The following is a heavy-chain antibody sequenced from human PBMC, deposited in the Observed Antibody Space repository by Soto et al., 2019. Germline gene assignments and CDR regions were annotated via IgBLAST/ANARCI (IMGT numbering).Heavy chain of an antibody. J-gene: IGHJ6*02. CDR1: GYTFTSYG. CDR2: ISAYNGNT. CDR3: ARDEGYCSGGSCDSAYYYYGMDV. D-gene: IGHD2-15*01. Sequence: ASVKVSCKASGYTFTSYGISWVRQAPGQGLEWMGWISAYNGNTNYAQKLQGRVTMTTDTSTSTAYMELRSLRSDDTAVYYCARDEGYCSGGSCDSAYYYYGMDVWGQGTTVTVSS. V-gene: IGHV1-18*01.